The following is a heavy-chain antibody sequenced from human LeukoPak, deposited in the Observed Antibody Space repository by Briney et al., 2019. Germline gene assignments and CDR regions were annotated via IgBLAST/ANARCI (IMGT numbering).Heavy chain of an antibody. CDR3: AKDPRYYYDSSGSSYYYYYMDV. CDR1: GFTFSSYG. CDR2: IRYDGSNK. J-gene: IGHJ6*03. Sequence: GGSLRLSCAASGFTFSSYGMHWVRQAPGKGLEWVAFIRYDGSNKYYADSVKGRFTISRDSSKNTLYLQMNSLRAEDTAVYYCAKDPRYYYDSSGSSYYYYYMDVWGKGTTVTISS. V-gene: IGHV3-30*02. D-gene: IGHD3-22*01.